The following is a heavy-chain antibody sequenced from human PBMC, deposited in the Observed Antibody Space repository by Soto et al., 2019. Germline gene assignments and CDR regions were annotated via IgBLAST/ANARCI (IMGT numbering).Heavy chain of an antibody. CDR1: GGSFSGYY. D-gene: IGHD3-10*01. V-gene: IGHV4-34*01. Sequence: LSLTCAVYGGSFSGYYWSWIRQPPGKGLEWIGEINHSGSTNYNPSLKSRVTISVDTSKNQFSLKLSSVTAADTAVYYCARIRSGSYGYYYYYYGMDVWGQGTTVTVSS. J-gene: IGHJ6*02. CDR2: INHSGST. CDR3: ARIRSGSYGYYYYYYGMDV.